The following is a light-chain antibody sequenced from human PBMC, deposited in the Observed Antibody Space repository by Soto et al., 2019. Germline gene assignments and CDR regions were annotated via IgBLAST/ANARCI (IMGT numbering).Light chain of an antibody. CDR2: EVS. Sequence: QSALTQPASVSGSPGQSITIFCSGTSSDVGGYKFVSWYRHHPGKAPQVMIYEVSNRPSGVSNRFSGSKSGNTASLTISGLQPEDEGHYYCSSSTSTSTPWVFGGGTKLTVL. CDR1: SSDVGGYKF. CDR3: SSSTSTSTPWV. J-gene: IGLJ3*02. V-gene: IGLV2-14*01.